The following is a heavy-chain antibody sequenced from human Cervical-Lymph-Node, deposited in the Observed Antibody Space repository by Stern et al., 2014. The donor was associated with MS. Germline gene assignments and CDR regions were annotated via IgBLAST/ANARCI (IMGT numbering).Heavy chain of an antibody. CDR3: ARESAHPVDLSYYGMDV. D-gene: IGHD2-15*01. Sequence: QVQMKESGPGLVKPSQTLSLTCIVSGGSISSTGYYWGWIRQHTGKGLEWIGYIYHTGSTNYNPSLKSRVTMSVDTSENQLSLKMSIVTSADTALYYCARESAHPVDLSYYGMDVVGQGTTVTVSS. CDR1: GGSISSTGYY. CDR2: IYHTGST. V-gene: IGHV4-31*02. J-gene: IGHJ6*02.